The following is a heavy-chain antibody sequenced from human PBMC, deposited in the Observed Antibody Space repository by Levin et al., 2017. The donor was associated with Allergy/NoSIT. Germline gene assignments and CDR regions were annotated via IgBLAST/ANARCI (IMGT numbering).Heavy chain of an antibody. D-gene: IGHD3-16*01. J-gene: IGHJ6*03. CDR2: IKSKTDGGTT. V-gene: IGHV3-15*01. CDR3: TTTPQGTLYYYYYMDV. Sequence: GESLKISCAASGFTFSNAWMSWVRQAPGKGLEWVGRIKSKTDGGTTDYAAPVKGRFTISRDDSKNTLYLQMNSLKTEDTAVYYCTTTPQGTLYYYYYMDVWGKGTTVTVSS. CDR1: GFTFSNAW.